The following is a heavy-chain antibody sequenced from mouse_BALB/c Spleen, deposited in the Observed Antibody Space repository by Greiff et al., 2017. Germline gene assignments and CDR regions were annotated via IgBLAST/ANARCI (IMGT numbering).Heavy chain of an antibody. V-gene: IGHV3-2*02. Sequence: EVKLVESGPGLVKPSQSLSLTCTVTGYSITSDYAWNWLRQFPGNKLEWMGYISYSGSTSYNPSLKSRISITRDTSKNQFFLQLNSVTTEDTATYYCARFTARATYYAMDYWGQGTSVTVSS. J-gene: IGHJ4*01. CDR3: ARFTARATYYAMDY. CDR2: ISYSGST. CDR1: GYSITSDYA. D-gene: IGHD3-1*01.